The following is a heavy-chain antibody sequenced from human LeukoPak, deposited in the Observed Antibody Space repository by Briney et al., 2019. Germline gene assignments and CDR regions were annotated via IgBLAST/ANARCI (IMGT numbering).Heavy chain of an antibody. CDR2: IYNSGST. Sequence: SETLSLTCTVSGDSISNGNYYWTWIRQPAGKGLEWIGRIYNSGSTNYNPSLESRVTISADTSNNHFSLNLNSVTAADTAVYYCARDGGIMHRYLDSWGQGILVTVSS. J-gene: IGHJ4*02. CDR1: GDSISNGNYY. D-gene: IGHD1-26*01. CDR3: ARDGGIMHRYLDS. V-gene: IGHV4-61*02.